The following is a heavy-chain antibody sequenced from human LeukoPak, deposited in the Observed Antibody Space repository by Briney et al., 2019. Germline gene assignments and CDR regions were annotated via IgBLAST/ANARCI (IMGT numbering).Heavy chain of an antibody. D-gene: IGHD6-6*01. J-gene: IGHJ1*01. Sequence: PGGSLRLSCAASGFTFSNFAMHWVRQAPGKGLEWVAFIRYDGSNKYYADSVKGRFTISRDNSKNTLYLQMNSLRAEDTAVYYCAKGSSMEERYFQHWGQGTLVIVSS. V-gene: IGHV3-30*02. CDR2: IRYDGSNK. CDR3: AKGSSMEERYFQH. CDR1: GFTFSNFA.